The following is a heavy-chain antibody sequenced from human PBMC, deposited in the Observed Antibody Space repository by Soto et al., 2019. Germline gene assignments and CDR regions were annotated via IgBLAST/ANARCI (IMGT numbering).Heavy chain of an antibody. Sequence: PGESLKISCKGSGYSFTSYWISWVRQMPGKGLEWMGRIDPSDSYTNYSPSFQGHVTISADKSISTAYLQWSSLKASDTAMYYCARSDGPTAYYDILTGPSRDWLDAWGQGTLVTVSS. CDR2: IDPSDSYT. CDR3: ARSDGPTAYYDILTGPSRDWLDA. J-gene: IGHJ5*02. V-gene: IGHV5-10-1*01. D-gene: IGHD3-9*01. CDR1: GYSFTSYW.